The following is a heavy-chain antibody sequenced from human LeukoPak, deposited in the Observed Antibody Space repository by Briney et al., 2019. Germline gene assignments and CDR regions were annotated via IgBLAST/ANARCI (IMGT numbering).Heavy chain of an antibody. D-gene: IGHD3-22*01. J-gene: IGHJ4*02. CDR1: RDPLRCYY. CDR2: IYDSGST. Sequence: SEPLSLICSVCRDPLRCYYGSWIPQPPARGVEGIGYIYDSGSTNYAPSLKSRVTISVDTSKNQFSLKLSTVSAADTAVYYCARDGDSSGYYYDYWGQGTLVTVSS. CDR3: ARDGDSSGYYYDY. V-gene: IGHV4-59*13.